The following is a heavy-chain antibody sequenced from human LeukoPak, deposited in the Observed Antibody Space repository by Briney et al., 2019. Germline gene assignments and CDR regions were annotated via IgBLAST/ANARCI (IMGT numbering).Heavy chain of an antibody. Sequence: GGSLGLSCTASGFTFGDYAMSWFRQAPGKGLEWVGFIRSKAYGGTTEYAASVKGRFTISRDDSKSIAYLQMNSLKTEDTAVYYCTRAPGRFLEGPWYFDLWGRGTLVTVSS. CDR2: IRSKAYGGTT. D-gene: IGHD3-3*01. J-gene: IGHJ2*01. CDR3: TRAPGRFLEGPWYFDL. V-gene: IGHV3-49*03. CDR1: GFTFGDYA.